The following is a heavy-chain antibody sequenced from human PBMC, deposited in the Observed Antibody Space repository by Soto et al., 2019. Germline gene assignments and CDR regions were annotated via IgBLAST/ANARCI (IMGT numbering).Heavy chain of an antibody. Sequence: PGESLKISCKGSGYSFTSYWIGWVRQMPGKGLEWMGIIYPGDSDTRYSPSFQGQVTISADKSISTAYLQWSSLKASDTAMYYCATIRYDILTGPNWFDPWGQGTLVTVSS. D-gene: IGHD3-9*01. J-gene: IGHJ5*02. CDR1: GYSFTSYW. CDR2: IYPGDSDT. CDR3: ATIRYDILTGPNWFDP. V-gene: IGHV5-51*01.